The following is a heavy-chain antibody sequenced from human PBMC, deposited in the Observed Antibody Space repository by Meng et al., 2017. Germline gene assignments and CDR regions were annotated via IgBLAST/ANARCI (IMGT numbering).Heavy chain of an antibody. J-gene: IGHJ4*02. CDR1: GYTFTGYY. CDR2: IIPIFGTA. V-gene: IGHV1-69*06. CDR3: ARVDRNDDADFDY. D-gene: IGHD1-1*01. Sequence: QRQLGQSGDEVKKPGASVKVSCKASGYTFTGYYMHWVRQAPGQGLEWMGGIIPIFGTANYAQKFQGRVTITADKSTSTAYMELSSLRSEDTAVYYCARVDRNDDADFDYWGQGTLVTVSS.